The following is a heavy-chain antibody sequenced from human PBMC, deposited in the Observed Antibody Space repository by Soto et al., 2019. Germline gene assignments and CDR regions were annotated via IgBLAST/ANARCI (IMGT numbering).Heavy chain of an antibody. V-gene: IGHV1-69*01. CDR1: GVTFSSYA. Sequence: QVHLVHSGAEVKKPGSSVTVSCKASGVTFSSYAISWVRQAPGQGLEWMGGIIPIFGTANYAQKFQGRVTITADESTITASMELSSLRSEDTAVYYCSRTEEIVVVPACHYYYGMDVWCQGNTVTVSS. D-gene: IGHD2-2*01. CDR3: SRTEEIVVVPACHYYYGMDV. J-gene: IGHJ6*02. CDR2: IIPIFGTA.